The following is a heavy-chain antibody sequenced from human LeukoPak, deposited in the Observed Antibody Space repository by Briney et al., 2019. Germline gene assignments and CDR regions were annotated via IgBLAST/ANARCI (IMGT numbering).Heavy chain of an antibody. CDR2: ISGSGGST. J-gene: IGHJ4*02. Sequence: GGSLRLSCAASGFTFSSYAMSWVRQAPGKGLEWVSVISGSGGSTYFADSVKGRFTISRDNSKNTLYLQMNSLRAEDTAVYYCAKDNDYGDYVSANWGQGTLVTVSS. CDR1: GFTFSSYA. V-gene: IGHV3-23*01. D-gene: IGHD4-17*01. CDR3: AKDNDYGDYVSAN.